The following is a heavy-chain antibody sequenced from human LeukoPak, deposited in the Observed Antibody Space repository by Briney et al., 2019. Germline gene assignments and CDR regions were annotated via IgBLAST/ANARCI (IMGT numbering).Heavy chain of an antibody. CDR1: GFTFSRYW. Sequence: GGSLRLSCAASGFTFSRYWMNWVRQAPGKGLEWVSYISSSGSTIYYADSVKGRFTISRDNAKNSLYLQMNSLRAEDTAVYYCARGGSGYFSWFDPWGQGTLVTVSS. CDR3: ARGGSGYFSWFDP. CDR2: ISSSGSTI. V-gene: IGHV3-48*04. D-gene: IGHD3-3*01. J-gene: IGHJ5*02.